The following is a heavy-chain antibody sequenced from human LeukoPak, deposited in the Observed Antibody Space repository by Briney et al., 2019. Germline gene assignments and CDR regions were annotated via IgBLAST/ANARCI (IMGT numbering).Heavy chain of an antibody. CDR1: GYTFTGYY. D-gene: IGHD3-16*01. J-gene: IGHJ4*02. Sequence: ASVKVSCKASGYTFTGYYMHWVRQAPGQGLEWMGRINPNGGGTNYAQKFQGRVTMTRDTSISTAYMELSRLRSDDTAVYYCARADYDYVWGSDDWGQGTLVTVSS. CDR2: INPNGGGT. CDR3: ARADYDYVWGSDD. V-gene: IGHV1-2*06.